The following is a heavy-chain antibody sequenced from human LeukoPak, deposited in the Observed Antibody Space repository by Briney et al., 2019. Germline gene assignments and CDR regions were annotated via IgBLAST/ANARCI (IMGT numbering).Heavy chain of an antibody. CDR2: IYSGGST. D-gene: IGHD3-10*01. CDR3: ARVMVRGVIIFRRSWFDP. Sequence: GGSLRLSCAASGFTVSSNYMSWVRQAPGKGLEWVSVIYSGGSTYYADSVKGRFTISRDNSKNTLYLQMNSLGAEDTAVYYCARVMVRGVIIFRRSWFDPWGQGTLVTVSS. V-gene: IGHV3-66*01. J-gene: IGHJ5*02. CDR1: GFTVSSNY.